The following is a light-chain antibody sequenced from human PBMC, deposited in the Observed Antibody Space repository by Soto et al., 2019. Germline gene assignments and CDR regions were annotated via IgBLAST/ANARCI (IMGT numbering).Light chain of an antibody. CDR2: DAS. V-gene: IGKV3-15*01. Sequence: EIVMTQSPATLSVSPGETATLSCRASQSVSRYLAWYQHRPGKAPRLLIYDASTRATGIPARFSGSGSGTEFTLTISGLQSEDFAVDSCQQCSDWPLFTFGQGTRLEIK. CDR1: QSVSRY. J-gene: IGKJ5*01. CDR3: QQCSDWPLFT.